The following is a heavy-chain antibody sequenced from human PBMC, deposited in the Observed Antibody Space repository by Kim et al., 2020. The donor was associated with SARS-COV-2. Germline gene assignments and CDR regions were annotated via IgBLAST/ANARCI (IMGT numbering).Heavy chain of an antibody. J-gene: IGHJ3*01. V-gene: IGHV3-30*04. Sequence: GGSLRLSCAASGFTFNSYPMHWVRRAPGKGLEWVAVIAHDGNYKHYADSLEGRFTISRDNYKNTLFLQMNSLRAEDTAVYFCAREKSTISAAVGHDPLDLWGQGTMVTVSS. CDR2: IAHDGNYK. D-gene: IGHD1-1*01. CDR1: GFTFNSYP. CDR3: AREKSTISAAVGHDPLDL.